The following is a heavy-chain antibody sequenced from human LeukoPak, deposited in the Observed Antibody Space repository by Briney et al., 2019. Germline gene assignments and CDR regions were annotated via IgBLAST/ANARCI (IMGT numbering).Heavy chain of an antibody. V-gene: IGHV1-3*01. CDR1: GYTFTSYA. D-gene: IGHD6-13*01. CDR3: ARAAGGSSSSWCDY. CDR2: INAGNGNT. Sequence: ASVKVSCKASGYTFTSYAMHWVRQAPGQRLEWMGWINAGNGNTKYSQKFQGRVTMTTDTSTSTAYMELRSLRSDDTAVYYCARAAGGSSSSWCDYWGQGTLVTVSS. J-gene: IGHJ4*02.